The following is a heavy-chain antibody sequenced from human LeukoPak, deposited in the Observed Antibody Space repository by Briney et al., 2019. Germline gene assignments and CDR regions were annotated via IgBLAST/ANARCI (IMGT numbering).Heavy chain of an antibody. CDR3: ARDLDSGRYHHPYYFDY. V-gene: IGHV3-21*01. Sequence: GGSLRLSCAASGFTFSSYSMNWVRQAPGKGLEWVSSISSSSSYIYYADSVKGRFTISRDNAKNSLYLQMNSLRAEDTAVYYCARDLDSGRYHHPYYFDYWGQGTLVTVSS. CDR2: ISSSSSYI. CDR1: GFTFSSYS. D-gene: IGHD1-26*01. J-gene: IGHJ4*02.